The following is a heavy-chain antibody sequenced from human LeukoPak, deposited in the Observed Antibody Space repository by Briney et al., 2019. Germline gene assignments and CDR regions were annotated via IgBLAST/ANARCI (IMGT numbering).Heavy chain of an antibody. CDR2: INPNSGGT. J-gene: IGHJ4*02. Sequence: ASVKVSCKASGYTFTGYFMHWVRQAPGQGLEWMGWINPNSGGTNYAQKFQGRDTMTRDTSISTAYMELSRLRSDDTAVYYCARGDGFGGYDLISYWGQGTLVTVSS. D-gene: IGHD5-12*01. CDR1: GYTFTGYF. V-gene: IGHV1-2*02. CDR3: ARGDGFGGYDLISY.